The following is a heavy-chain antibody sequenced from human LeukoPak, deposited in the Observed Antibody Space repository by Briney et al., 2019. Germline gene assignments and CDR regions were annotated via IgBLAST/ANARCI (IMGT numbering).Heavy chain of an antibody. CDR2: IYASGST. D-gene: IGHD2-15*01. CDR1: GGSISSGSYY. CDR3: AREGYCSGGSCYKEY. J-gene: IGHJ4*02. V-gene: IGHV4-61*02. Sequence: SETLSLTCTVSGGSISSGSYYWSWIRQPAGKGLEWIRRIYASGSTNYNACLKSRVTISVDTTKNQFSLKLSSVTAADTAVDYCAREGYCSGGSCYKEYWGQGTLVTVSS.